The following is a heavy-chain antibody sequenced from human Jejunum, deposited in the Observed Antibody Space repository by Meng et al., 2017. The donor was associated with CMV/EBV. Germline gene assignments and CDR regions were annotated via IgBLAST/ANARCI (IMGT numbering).Heavy chain of an antibody. J-gene: IGHJ4*02. V-gene: IGHV1-2*02. Sequence: SCYSFIDFYLHWVRLAPGQGLEWMGWINPIAGDTIYAPTFQGRVSMTSDTSVNTAYMELNSLTSDDTAIYYCARGPQGYGSGPVDYWGQGTLVTVSS. CDR2: INPIAGDT. CDR1: CYSFIDFY. D-gene: IGHD3-10*01. CDR3: ARGPQGYGSGPVDY.